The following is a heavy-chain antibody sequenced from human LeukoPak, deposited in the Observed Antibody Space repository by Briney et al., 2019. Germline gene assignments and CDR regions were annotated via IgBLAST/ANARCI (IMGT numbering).Heavy chain of an antibody. D-gene: IGHD3-10*01. CDR1: GFTFSSYS. CDR2: ISNSSSYI. CDR3: ASGVRSSGWFDP. J-gene: IGHJ5*02. V-gene: IGHV3-21*01. Sequence: PGGSLRLSCAASGFTFSSYSMNWVRQAPGKGLEWVSSISNSSSYIYYADSVKGRFTISRDNAKNSLYLQMNSLRAEDTAVYYCASGVRSSGWFDPWGQGTLVTVSS.